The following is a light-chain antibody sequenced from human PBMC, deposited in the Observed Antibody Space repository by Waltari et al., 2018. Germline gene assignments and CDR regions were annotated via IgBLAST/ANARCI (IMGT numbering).Light chain of an antibody. CDR3: CSYAGSWIWV. V-gene: IGLV2-23*02. J-gene: IGLJ3*02. CDR2: EVT. CDR1: NSDVGNYNL. Sequence: QAALTQPASVSGSPGQSITISCTGSNSDVGNYNLVSWYQKHPGKAPKLIIYEVTNRPSGISDRLSGFKTGNTASLTISGLQAEDEADYYCCSYAGSWIWVFGGGTELTVL.